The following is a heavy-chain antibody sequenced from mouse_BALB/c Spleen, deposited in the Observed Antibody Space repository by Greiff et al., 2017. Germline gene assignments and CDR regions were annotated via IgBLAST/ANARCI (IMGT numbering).Heavy chain of an antibody. CDR2: INPGSGGT. Sequence: QVQLQQSGAELVRPGTSVKVSCKASGYAFTNYLIEWVKQRPGQGLEGIGVINPGSGGTNYNEKFKGKATLTADKSSSTAYMQLSSLTSDDSAVYFCARDGYRYDGFAYWGQGTLVTVSA. J-gene: IGHJ3*01. V-gene: IGHV1-54*01. D-gene: IGHD2-14*01. CDR1: GYAFTNYL. CDR3: ARDGYRYDGFAY.